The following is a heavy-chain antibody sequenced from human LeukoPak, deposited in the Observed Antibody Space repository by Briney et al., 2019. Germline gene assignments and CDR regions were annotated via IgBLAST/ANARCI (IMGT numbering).Heavy chain of an antibody. CDR3: AKGVAVASPYYFDY. V-gene: IGHV3-23*01. Sequence: GGSLRLSCAASGFTFSSYAISWVRPAPGKGLEWVSPISGSGSSTYYADSVKGRFTISSDNSKNTLYLQMNSLRAEDTAVYYCAKGVAVASPYYFDYWGQGTLVTVSS. CDR1: GFTFSSYA. J-gene: IGHJ4*02. D-gene: IGHD6-19*01. CDR2: ISGSGSST.